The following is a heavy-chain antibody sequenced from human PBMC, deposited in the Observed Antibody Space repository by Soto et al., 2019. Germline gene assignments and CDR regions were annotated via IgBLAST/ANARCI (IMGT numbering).Heavy chain of an antibody. Sequence: GESLKISCKGSGYSFSSYWIGWVRQMPGKGLDWMGIIYPGDSDTRYSPSFQGQVTFSADKSISAAYLQWRSLKASDTAMYYCARLVGYNYDYRGRAFDIWGQGTMLTVSS. CDR3: ARLVGYNYDYRGRAFDI. CDR2: IYPGDSDT. V-gene: IGHV5-51*01. D-gene: IGHD5-18*01. CDR1: GYSFSSYW. J-gene: IGHJ3*02.